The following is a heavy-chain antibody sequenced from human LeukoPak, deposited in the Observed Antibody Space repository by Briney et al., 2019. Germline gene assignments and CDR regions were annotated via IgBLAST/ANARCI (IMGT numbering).Heavy chain of an antibody. CDR1: GFTFDDYA. CDR2: ISWNSGSI. V-gene: IGHV3-9*01. J-gene: IGHJ4*02. Sequence: GRSLRLSCAAPGFTFDDYAMHWVRQAPGKGLEWVSGISWNSGSIGYADSVKGRFTISRDNAKNSLYLQMNSLRAEDTAVYYCARDILSRGWFLEWLGVDYWGQGTLVTVSS. D-gene: IGHD3-3*01. CDR3: ARDILSRGWFLEWLGVDY.